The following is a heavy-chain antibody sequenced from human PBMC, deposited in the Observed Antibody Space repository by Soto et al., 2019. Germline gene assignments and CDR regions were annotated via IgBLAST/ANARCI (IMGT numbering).Heavy chain of an antibody. D-gene: IGHD6-19*01. CDR3: ARDRGWYFNWFDP. CDR1: GFTVSSNY. CDR2: IYSGGST. J-gene: IGHJ5*02. V-gene: IGHV3-66*01. Sequence: EVQLVESGGGLVQPGGSLRLSCAASGFTVSSNYMSWVRQAPGKGLEWVSVIYSGGSTYYADSVKGRFTISRDNSKNTLYLQMNSVRAEDTAVYYCARDRGWYFNWFDPWGQGTLVTVSS.